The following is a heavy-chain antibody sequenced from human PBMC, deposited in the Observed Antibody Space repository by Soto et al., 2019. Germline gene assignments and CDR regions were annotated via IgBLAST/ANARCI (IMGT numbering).Heavy chain of an antibody. J-gene: IGHJ4*02. V-gene: IGHV4-39*01. CDR3: VDMRGQWLPRD. CDR1: GGSIGGSDYY. D-gene: IGHD6-19*01. CDR2: IYHTGTA. Sequence: QLQLQESGPGLVQPWETLSLTCTVSGGSIGGSDYYWTWIRHPPGKGLEWIGTIYHTGTAYYNPSLKSRVILSVDTSKNQFSLNLFSASATDTATYYCVDMRGQWLPRDWGQGILVTVSS.